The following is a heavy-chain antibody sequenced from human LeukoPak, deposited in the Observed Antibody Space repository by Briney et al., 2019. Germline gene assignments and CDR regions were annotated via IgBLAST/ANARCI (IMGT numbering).Heavy chain of an antibody. V-gene: IGHV3-7*01. D-gene: IGHD3-22*01. J-gene: IGHJ4*02. CDR3: ARDYFASSGYYSSFDY. CDR1: GFTFSNYW. CDR2: IKEDGSEK. Sequence: PGGSLRLSCAASGFTFSNYWMSWVRQAPGKGMEWVANIKEDGSEKYYVDPVEGRFTISRDNAKNSLYLQMNSLRAEDTAVYYCARDYFASSGYYSSFDYWGQGTLVTVSS.